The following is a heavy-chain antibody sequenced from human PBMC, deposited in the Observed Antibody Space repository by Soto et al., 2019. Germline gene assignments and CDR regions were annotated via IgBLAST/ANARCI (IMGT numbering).Heavy chain of an antibody. J-gene: IGHJ6*02. CDR3: ARHGGYDYYYYYGMDV. V-gene: IGHV1-46*01. Sequence: ASVKVSCKASGYTFTSYYIHWVRQAPGEGLEGMGIINPSGGSTSYAQKFQGRVTMTRDTSTSTVYMELSSMRSEDTAVYYCARHGGYDYYYYYGMDVWGPGTTLTV. CDR2: INPSGGST. CDR1: GYTFTSYY. D-gene: IGHD5-12*01.